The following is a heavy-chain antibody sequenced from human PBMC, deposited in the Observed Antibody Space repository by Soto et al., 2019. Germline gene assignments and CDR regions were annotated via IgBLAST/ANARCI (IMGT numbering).Heavy chain of an antibody. Sequence: QVQLVQSGAEVKKPGASVKVSCKASGYTFTSYAMHWVRQAPGQRLEWMGWINAGNGNTKYSQKFQGRVTITRDTSASTAYMELSSLRSEDTAVYYCARALDSSSWYSYYYYYGMDVWGQGTTVTVSS. V-gene: IGHV1-3*01. D-gene: IGHD6-13*01. CDR3: ARALDSSSWYSYYYYYGMDV. J-gene: IGHJ6*02. CDR2: INAGNGNT. CDR1: GYTFTSYA.